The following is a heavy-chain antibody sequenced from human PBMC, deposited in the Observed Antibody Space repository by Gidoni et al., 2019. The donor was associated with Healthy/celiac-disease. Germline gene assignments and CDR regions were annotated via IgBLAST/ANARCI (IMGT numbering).Heavy chain of an antibody. V-gene: IGHV3-43*01. Sequence: EVQLVESGGVVVQPGGSLRLSCSASGFTFDDYTMHWVRQAPGKGLEWVSLISWDGGSTYYADSVKGRFTISRDNSKNSLYLQMNSLRTEDTALYYCAKDRGGTYSTWGWYFDYWGQGTLVTVSS. D-gene: IGHD6-13*01. CDR2: ISWDGGST. CDR1: GFTFDDYT. J-gene: IGHJ4*02. CDR3: AKDRGGTYSTWGWYFDY.